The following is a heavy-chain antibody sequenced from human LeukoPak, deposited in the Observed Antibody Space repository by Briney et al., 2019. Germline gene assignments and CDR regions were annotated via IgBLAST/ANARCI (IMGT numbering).Heavy chain of an antibody. J-gene: IGHJ4*02. CDR2: ISGSGGST. CDR3: ATPFPTSGYYPNYFDY. D-gene: IGHD3-22*01. V-gene: IGHV3-23*01. CDR1: GFTFSSYA. Sequence: GGSLRLSCAASGFTFSSYAMSWVRQAPEKGLEWVSAISGSGGSTYYADSVKGRFTISRDNSKSTLYLQMNSLRAEDTAVYYCATPFPTSGYYPNYFDYWGQGTLVTVSS.